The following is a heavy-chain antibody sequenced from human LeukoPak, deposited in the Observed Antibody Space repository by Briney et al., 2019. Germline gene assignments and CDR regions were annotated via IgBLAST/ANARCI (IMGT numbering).Heavy chain of an antibody. D-gene: IGHD6-19*01. CDR3: AGYGSGKEDDAFDI. V-gene: IGHV3-7*01. J-gene: IGHJ3*02. CDR2: IKQDGSEK. CDR1: GFTFSSYW. Sequence: GGSLRLSCAASGFTFSSYWMSWVRQAPGKGLEWVANIKQDGSEKYYVDSVKGRFTISRDNAKNSLYLQMNSLRAEDTAVYYCAGYGSGKEDDAFDIWGQGTMVTVSS.